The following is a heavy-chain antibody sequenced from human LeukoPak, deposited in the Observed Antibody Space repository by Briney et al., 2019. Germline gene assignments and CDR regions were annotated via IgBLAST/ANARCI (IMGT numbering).Heavy chain of an antibody. J-gene: IGHJ4*02. CDR3: ARDFRSYDILTGDPSELES. Sequence: ASVKVSCKASGYTFTSYGISWVRQAPGQGLEWMGWISAYNGNTNYAQKLQGRVTMTTDTSTSTAYVELRSLRSDDTAVYYCARDFRSYDILTGDPSELESWGQGTLVTVSS. V-gene: IGHV1-18*01. CDR1: GYTFTSYG. CDR2: ISAYNGNT. D-gene: IGHD3-9*01.